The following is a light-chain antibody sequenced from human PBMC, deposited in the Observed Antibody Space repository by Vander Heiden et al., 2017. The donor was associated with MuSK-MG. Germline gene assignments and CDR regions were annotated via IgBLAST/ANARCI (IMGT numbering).Light chain of an antibody. CDR1: QTISTY. Sequence: EVLLTQSPVTLSLSPGERATLSCRASQTISTYLAWYQQKPGQAPRLLIYDASNRATGIPARFNGSGYGTDFTLTISSREPEDSAVYYCQQLSNWPPLTFGGGTKVEI. V-gene: IGKV3-11*01. J-gene: IGKJ4*01. CDR2: DAS. CDR3: QQLSNWPPLT.